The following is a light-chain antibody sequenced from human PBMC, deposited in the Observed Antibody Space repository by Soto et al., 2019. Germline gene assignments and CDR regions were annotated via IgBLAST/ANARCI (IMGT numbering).Light chain of an antibody. CDR1: RSNIGSNT. Sequence: QLVLTQPPSASGTPGQRVTISCSGGRSNIGSNTVNWYQQLPGTAPKLLIYSQSQRPSGVPDRFSDSKSGTSASLAIRWLQSEDEADYYCAAWDDSLNGVVFGGGTKLTVL. CDR3: AAWDDSLNGVV. J-gene: IGLJ2*01. V-gene: IGLV1-44*01. CDR2: SQS.